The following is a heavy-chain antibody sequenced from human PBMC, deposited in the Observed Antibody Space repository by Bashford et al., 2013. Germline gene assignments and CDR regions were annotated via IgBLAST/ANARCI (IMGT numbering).Heavy chain of an antibody. CDR2: ISAYNGNT. D-gene: IGHD1-26*01. Sequence: ASVKVSCKASGYTFTSYGISWVRQAPGQGLEWMGWISAYNGNTNYAQKLQGRVTMTTDTSTSTAYMELRSLRSDDTAVYYCARDLIVGATRLNGMDVWGQGTTVTVSS. CDR1: GYTFTSYG. CDR3: ARDLIVGATRLNGMDV. V-gene: IGHV1-18*01. J-gene: IGHJ6*02.